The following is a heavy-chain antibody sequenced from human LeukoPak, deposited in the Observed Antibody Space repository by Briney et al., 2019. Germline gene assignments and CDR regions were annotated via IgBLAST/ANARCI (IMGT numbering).Heavy chain of an antibody. D-gene: IGHD3-3*01. J-gene: IGHJ6*02. CDR1: GYTLTELS. CDR2: FDPEDGET. CDR3: ARVLPYYDFWSGYLAVAGGYYYGMDV. Sequence: ASVKVSCKVSGYTLTELSMHWVRQAPGKGLEWMGGFDPEDGETIYAQKFQGRVTMTEDTSTDTAYTELSSLRSEDTAVYYCARVLPYYDFWSGYLAVAGGYYYGMDVWGQGTTVTVSS. V-gene: IGHV1-24*01.